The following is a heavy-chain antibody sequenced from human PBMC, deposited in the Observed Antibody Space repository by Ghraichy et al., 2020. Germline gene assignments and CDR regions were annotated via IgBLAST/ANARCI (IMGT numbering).Heavy chain of an antibody. CDR1: GFTFSTYA. V-gene: IGHV3-30-3*01. Sequence: LSLTCAASGFTFSTYAMYWVRQAPGKGLEGVADISYEGSNKYYADSVKGRFTISRVNSKNTLYLQMNSLRAEDTAVYYCARDIKSSYWSYYYYAMDVWGHGTTVTVSS. CDR2: ISYEGSNK. J-gene: IGHJ6*02. D-gene: IGHD6-13*01. CDR3: ARDIKSSYWSYYYYAMDV.